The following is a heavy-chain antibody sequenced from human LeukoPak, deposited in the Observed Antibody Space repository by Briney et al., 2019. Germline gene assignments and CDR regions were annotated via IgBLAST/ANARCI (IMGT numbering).Heavy chain of an antibody. CDR3: ARGGFGYVYFDY. CDR1: GFTFSAYW. V-gene: IGHV3-7*01. Sequence: PGGSLRLSCVASGFTFSAYWMRGVRQAPGKGLEWVAHIKQDGSEKYSVDSVKGRFTISRDNAKNSLYLQMNSLRAEDTAVYYCARGGFGYVYFDYWGQGTLVTVSS. J-gene: IGHJ4*02. D-gene: IGHD3-16*01. CDR2: IKQDGSEK.